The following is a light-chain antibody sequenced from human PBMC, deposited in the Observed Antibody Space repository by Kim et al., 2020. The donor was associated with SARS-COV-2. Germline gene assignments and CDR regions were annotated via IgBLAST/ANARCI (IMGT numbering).Light chain of an antibody. J-gene: IGKJ1*01. CDR3: QQYHGYSWT. V-gene: IGKV1-5*01. CDR1: QSIRSW. Sequence: ACIGDRFTITCRARQSIRSWLAWYHQKPGITPKLLSDDASTLQGGVPSRFSGGGSGTEFTLTISSLQPDDFASYYCQQYHGYSWTFGQGTKVDIK. CDR2: DAS.